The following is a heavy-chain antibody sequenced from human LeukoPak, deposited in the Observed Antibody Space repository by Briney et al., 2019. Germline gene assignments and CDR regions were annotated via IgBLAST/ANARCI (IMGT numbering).Heavy chain of an antibody. CDR3: ARVIIVGATGI. Sequence: PGGSLRLSCGASGFTFGNYGMSWVRQASGKGLEWVSGISGSGEMIHYADSVKGRFTISRDNAKNSLYLQMNSLRAEDTAVYYCARVIIVGATGIWGQGTMVTVSS. CDR1: GFTFGNYG. D-gene: IGHD1-26*01. J-gene: IGHJ3*02. CDR2: ISGSGEMI. V-gene: IGHV3-23*01.